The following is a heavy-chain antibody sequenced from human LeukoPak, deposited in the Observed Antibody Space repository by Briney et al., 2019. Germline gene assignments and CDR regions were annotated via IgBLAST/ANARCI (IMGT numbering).Heavy chain of an antibody. D-gene: IGHD7-27*01. J-gene: IGHJ4*02. V-gene: IGHV3-9*01. CDR2: ITWNSGTI. Sequence: PGGSLRLSCAASGFNFDQYAMFWVRHAPGKGLEWVTGITWNSGTIAYADSVKGRFTISRDNAKSSLYLQMNSLRSEDTALYDRVRSVGSDWGHFDFRGQGTLVTVSS. CDR3: VRSVGSDWGHFDF. CDR1: GFNFDQYA.